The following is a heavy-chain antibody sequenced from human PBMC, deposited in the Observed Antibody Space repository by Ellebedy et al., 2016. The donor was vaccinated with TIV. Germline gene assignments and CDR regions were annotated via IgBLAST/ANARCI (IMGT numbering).Heavy chain of an antibody. CDR2: IKEYGSEK. CDR3: PRAHF. D-gene: IGHD3-3*02. Sequence: GESLKISCVASGFTFRSEWMSWVRQAPGKGLEWVANIKEYGSEKDYVDLVKGRFTISIDNAKNSLYLQMNNLRVEDTAVYYCPRAHFWGQGTLVTVSS. J-gene: IGHJ4*02. CDR1: GFTFRSEW. V-gene: IGHV3-7*01.